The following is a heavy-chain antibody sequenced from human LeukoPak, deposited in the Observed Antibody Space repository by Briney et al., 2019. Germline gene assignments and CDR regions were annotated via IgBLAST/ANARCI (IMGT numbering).Heavy chain of an antibody. D-gene: IGHD6-13*01. Sequence: ASVKVSCKASGYTFTGYYMHWVRQAPGQGLERMGWINPNSGGTNYAQKFQGRVTMTRDTSISTAYMELSRLRSDDTAVYYCAREYVYSSSCVDYWGQGTLVTVSS. CDR1: GYTFTGYY. CDR2: INPNSGGT. CDR3: AREYVYSSSCVDY. V-gene: IGHV1-2*02. J-gene: IGHJ4*02.